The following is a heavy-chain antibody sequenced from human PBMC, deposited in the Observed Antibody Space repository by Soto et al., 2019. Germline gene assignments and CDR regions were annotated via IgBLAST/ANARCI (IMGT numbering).Heavy chain of an antibody. D-gene: IGHD1-26*01. J-gene: IGHJ4*02. V-gene: IGHV3-23*01. Sequence: EVQLLESGGGLVQPGGSLRLSCAASGFTFSSYAMSWVRQAPGKGLEWVSGISGSGGSTYYADSVKGRFTISRDNSKNTHYLQMNSLRAEDTAVYYCAKDRGGSYYHFDYWGQGTLVTVSS. CDR3: AKDRGGSYYHFDY. CDR1: GFTFSSYA. CDR2: ISGSGGST.